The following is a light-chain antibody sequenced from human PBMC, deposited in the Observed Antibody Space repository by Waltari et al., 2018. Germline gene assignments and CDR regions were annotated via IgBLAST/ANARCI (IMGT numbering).Light chain of an antibody. Sequence: QSVLTQPPSASGPPGETVPISSSGRSPNLGRTYVYWYQQTPGRGPKLLSYRNNQRPSGVPDRFSGSKSGTSASLAISGLRSEDEADYYGAAWDDSLSGPVFGGGTKLTVL. V-gene: IGLV1-47*01. CDR3: AAWDDSLSGPV. J-gene: IGLJ3*02. CDR1: SPNLGRTY. CDR2: RNN.